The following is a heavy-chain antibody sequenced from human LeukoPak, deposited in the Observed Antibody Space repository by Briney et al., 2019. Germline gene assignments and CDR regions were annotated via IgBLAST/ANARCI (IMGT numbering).Heavy chain of an antibody. Sequence: GGSLRLSCAASGFTFEDYGMSWVRQAPGKGLEWVSAISGGGVSTYYADSVKGRFSISRDNSKNRLYLQMNSLRAEDTAVYYCAKALSSSWYSGYWGQGTVVTVSS. V-gene: IGHV3-23*01. D-gene: IGHD6-13*01. CDR2: ISGGGVST. CDR3: AKALSSSWYSGY. J-gene: IGHJ4*02. CDR1: GFTFEDYG.